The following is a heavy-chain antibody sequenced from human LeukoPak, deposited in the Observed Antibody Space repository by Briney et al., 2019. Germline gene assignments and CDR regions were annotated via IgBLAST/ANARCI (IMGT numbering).Heavy chain of an antibody. CDR3: AKASSGYYSAILG. J-gene: IGHJ4*02. D-gene: IGHD3-22*01. CDR1: GFTFDDYA. Sequence: GGSLRLSCAASGFTFDDYAMHWVRHAPGKGLEWVSGINWNSNNIDYADSVKGRFTISRDNGKNSLYLQMNSLRAEDTALYYCAKASSGYYSAILGWGQGTLVTVSS. V-gene: IGHV3-9*01. CDR2: INWNSNNI.